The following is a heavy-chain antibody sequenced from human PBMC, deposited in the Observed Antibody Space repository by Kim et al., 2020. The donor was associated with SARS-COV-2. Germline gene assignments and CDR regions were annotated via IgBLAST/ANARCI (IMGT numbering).Heavy chain of an antibody. V-gene: IGHV3-73*01. D-gene: IGHD1-1*01. J-gene: IGHJ3*01. CDR2: IRSKANSYAT. Sequence: GGSLRLSCAASGFTFSDSPMHWVRQASGKGLEWVGRIRSKANSYATSYAASVKGRFTISRDDSESTAYLQMNSLKTEDTAVYYCTRIPGTTVAFWDAFDVWGQGPMVTVSS. CDR3: TRIPGTTVAFWDAFDV. CDR1: GFTFSDSP.